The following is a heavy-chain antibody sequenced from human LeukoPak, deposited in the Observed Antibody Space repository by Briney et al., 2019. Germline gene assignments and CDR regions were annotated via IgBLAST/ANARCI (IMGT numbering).Heavy chain of an antibody. V-gene: IGHV3-9*01. Sequence: PGRSLRLSCAASGFTFDDYAMHWVRQAPGKGLEWVSGISWNSGSIGYADSVKGRFTISRDNAKNSLYLQMNSLRAEDTALYYCAKVRPQRITMIGDFDYWGQGTLVTVSS. D-gene: IGHD3-22*01. CDR3: AKVRPQRITMIGDFDY. J-gene: IGHJ4*02. CDR1: GFTFDDYA. CDR2: ISWNSGSI.